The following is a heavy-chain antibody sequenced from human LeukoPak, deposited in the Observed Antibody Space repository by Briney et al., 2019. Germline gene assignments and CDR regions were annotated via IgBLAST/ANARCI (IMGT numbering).Heavy chain of an antibody. D-gene: IGHD2-2*01. V-gene: IGHV3-23*01. Sequence: GGSLRLSCAASGFTFSSYAMSWVRQAPGKGLEWVSAISGSGGSTYYADSVKGRFTISRDNSKNTLYLQMNSLRAEDTAVYYCAKGPSPAYCSSTSCYRDDAFDIWGQGTMVTVSS. CDR1: GFTFSSYA. J-gene: IGHJ3*02. CDR3: AKGPSPAYCSSTSCYRDDAFDI. CDR2: ISGSGGST.